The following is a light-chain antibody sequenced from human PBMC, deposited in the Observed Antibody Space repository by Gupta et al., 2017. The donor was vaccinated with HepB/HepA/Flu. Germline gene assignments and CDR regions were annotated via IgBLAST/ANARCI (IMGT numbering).Light chain of an antibody. J-gene: IGKJ3*01. CDR2: AAS. Sequence: DIQMTQSPSSLSASVGDRVTITCRASQNIGSYLNWYQLKPGKAPKLLIYAASTLQSGVSSKFSGSGSATDFTLTINSLQPEDFASYSCQQTDINPFTFGPGTKVNIK. V-gene: IGKV1-39*01. CDR1: QNIGSY. CDR3: QQTDINPFT.